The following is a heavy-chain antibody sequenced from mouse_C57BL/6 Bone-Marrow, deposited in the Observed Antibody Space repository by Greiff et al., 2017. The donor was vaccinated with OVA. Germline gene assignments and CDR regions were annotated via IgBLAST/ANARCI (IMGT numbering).Heavy chain of an antibody. V-gene: IGHV5-9-1*02. Sequence: EVKLMESGEGLVKPGGSLKLSCAASGFTFSSYAMSWVRQTPEKRLEWVAYISSGGDYIYYADTVKGRFTISRDNARNTLYLQMSSLKSEDTAMYYCTRGHYGSSSYYFDYWGQGTTLTVSS. D-gene: IGHD1-1*01. J-gene: IGHJ2*01. CDR1: GFTFSSYA. CDR3: TRGHYGSSSYYFDY. CDR2: ISSGGDYI.